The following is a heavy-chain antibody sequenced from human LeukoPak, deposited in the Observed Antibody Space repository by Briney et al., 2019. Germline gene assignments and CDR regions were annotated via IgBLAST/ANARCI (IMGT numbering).Heavy chain of an antibody. Sequence: GGSLRLSCAASGFTFSSYSMNWVRQAPGKGLEWVSYISSSSSTIYYADSVKGRFTISRDNAKNSLYLQMNSLRAEDTAVYYCARALGTDYYYGMDVWGQGTTVTVSS. J-gene: IGHJ6*02. CDR3: ARALGTDYYYGMDV. CDR1: GFTFSSYS. D-gene: IGHD7-27*01. CDR2: ISSSSSTI. V-gene: IGHV3-48*01.